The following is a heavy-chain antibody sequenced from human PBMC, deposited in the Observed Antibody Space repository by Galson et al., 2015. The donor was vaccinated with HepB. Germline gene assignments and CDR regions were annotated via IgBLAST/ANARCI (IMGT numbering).Heavy chain of an antibody. D-gene: IGHD2-15*01. CDR1: GFTFSSYA. CDR3: AKEETCSGGSCYIDAFDI. J-gene: IGHJ3*02. Sequence: SLRLSCAASGFTFSSYAMSWVRQAPGKGLEWVSAISGSGGSTYYADSVKGRFTISRDNSKNTLYLQMNSLRAEDTAVYYCAKEETCSGGSCYIDAFDIWGQGTVVTVSS. CDR2: ISGSGGST. V-gene: IGHV3-23*01.